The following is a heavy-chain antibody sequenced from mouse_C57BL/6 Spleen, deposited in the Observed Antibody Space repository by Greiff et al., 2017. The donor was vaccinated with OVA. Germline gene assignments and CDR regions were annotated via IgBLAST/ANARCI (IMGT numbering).Heavy chain of an antibody. J-gene: IGHJ4*01. CDR1: GYTFTSYG. Sequence: VQLQQSGAELARPGASVKLSCKASGYTFTSYGISWVKQRTGQGLEWIGEIYPRSGNTYYNEKFKGKATLTADKSSSTAYMELSSLTSEDSAVYFCARRYDYAYYHALDHRGQRTPGTGSP. CDR2: IYPRSGNT. D-gene: IGHD2-4*01. V-gene: IGHV1-81*01. CDR3: ARRYDYAYYHALDH.